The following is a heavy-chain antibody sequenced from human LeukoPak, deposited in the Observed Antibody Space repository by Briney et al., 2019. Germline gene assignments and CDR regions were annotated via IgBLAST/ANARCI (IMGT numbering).Heavy chain of an antibody. Sequence: GGSLRLSCAASGFTFSSYGMHWVRQAPGKGLEWVAVIWYDGSNKYYADSVKGRFTISRDNSKNTLYLQMNSLRAEDTAVYYCARDPLWVTTIPNSDAFDIWGQGTMVTVSS. D-gene: IGHD4-17*01. CDR2: IWYDGSNK. J-gene: IGHJ3*02. CDR3: ARDPLWVTTIPNSDAFDI. CDR1: GFTFSSYG. V-gene: IGHV3-33*01.